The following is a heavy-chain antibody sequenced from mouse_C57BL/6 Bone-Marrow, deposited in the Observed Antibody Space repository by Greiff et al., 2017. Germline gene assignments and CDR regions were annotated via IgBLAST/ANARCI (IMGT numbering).Heavy chain of an antibody. CDR2: IWSDGST. Sequence: VMLVESGPGLVAPSQSLSITCTVSGFSLTSYGVHWVRQPPGKGLEWLVVIWSDGSTTYNSALKSRLSISKYNSKSQVFLKMNSLQTDDTAMYYCARHAYSNDYYAMDYWGQGTSVTVSS. D-gene: IGHD2-5*01. CDR3: ARHAYSNDYYAMDY. CDR1: GFSLTSYG. V-gene: IGHV2-6-1*01. J-gene: IGHJ4*01.